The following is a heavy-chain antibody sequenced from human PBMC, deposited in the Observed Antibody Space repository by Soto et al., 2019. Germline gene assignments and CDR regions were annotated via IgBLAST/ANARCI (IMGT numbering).Heavy chain of an antibody. CDR1: GFTFSDDY. CDR2: ISRSSSYT. J-gene: IGHJ6*02. CDR3: ARVNIDDLEKTDVPAYGVYYYGMDA. V-gene: IGHV3-11*06. D-gene: IGHD4-17*01. Sequence: QVQLVESGGGSVKPGGSLRLSCAASGFTFSDDYMSWIRQAPGKGLEWVSYISRSSSYTNYADSVKGRFTISRDNANNSLYLKMNSLRAEDTGVYYCARVNIDDLEKTDVPAYGVYYYGMDAWGQGTTVSVSS.